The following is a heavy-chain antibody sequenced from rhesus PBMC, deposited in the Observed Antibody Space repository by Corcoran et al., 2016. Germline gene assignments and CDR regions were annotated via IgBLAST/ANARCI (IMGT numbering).Heavy chain of an antibody. D-gene: IGHD2-15*01. J-gene: IGHJ4*01. CDR3: ARGWYCSSTYCSDIYFDY. V-gene: IGHV1-198*02. Sequence: QVQLVQSGAEVKKPGASVKVSCKASGFTFGSYAISCVRQAPGPGLAWMGVIIPLVGKRNNAKKVQGRVTITADTSTSTADMERSSLRSEDTAVYYCARGWYCSSTYCSDIYFDYWGQGVLVTVSS. CDR1: GFTFGSYA. CDR2: IIPLVGKR.